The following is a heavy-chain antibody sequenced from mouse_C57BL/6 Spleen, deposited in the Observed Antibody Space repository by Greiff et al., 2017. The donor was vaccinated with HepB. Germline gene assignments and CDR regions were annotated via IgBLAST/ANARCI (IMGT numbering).Heavy chain of an antibody. V-gene: IGHV5-6*01. CDR1: GFTFSSYG. D-gene: IGHD1-1*01. J-gene: IGHJ3*01. CDR2: ISSGGSYT. Sequence: EVQLVESGGDLVKPGGSLKLSCAASGFTFSSYGMSWVRQTPDKRLEWVATISSGGSYTYYPDSVKGRFTISRDNAKNTLYLQMSSLKSEDTAMYYCARLEYYGSRGGWFAYWGQGTLVTVSA. CDR3: ARLEYYGSRGGWFAY.